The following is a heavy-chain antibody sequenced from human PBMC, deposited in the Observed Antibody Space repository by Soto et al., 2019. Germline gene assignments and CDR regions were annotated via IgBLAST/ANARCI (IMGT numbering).Heavy chain of an antibody. D-gene: IGHD1-26*01. J-gene: IGHJ4*02. Sequence: PSETLSLTCTVSGGSVSSGSYYWSWIRQPPGKGLEWIGYIYYSGSTNYNPSLKSRVTISVDTSKNQFSLKLSSVTAADTAVYYCASRGGSPFDYWGQGTLVTVSS. CDR2: IYYSGST. V-gene: IGHV4-61*01. CDR3: ASRGGSPFDY. CDR1: GGSVSSGSYY.